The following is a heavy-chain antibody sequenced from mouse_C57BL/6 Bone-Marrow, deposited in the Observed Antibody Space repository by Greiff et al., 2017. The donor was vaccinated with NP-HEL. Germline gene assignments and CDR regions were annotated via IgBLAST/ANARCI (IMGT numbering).Heavy chain of an antibody. J-gene: IGHJ2*01. D-gene: IGHD4-1*01. CDR1: GYTFTSYW. CDR3: ARDWYFDY. V-gene: IGHV1-61*01. CDR2: IYTSDSEA. Sequence: QVQLQQPGAELVRPWSSVKLSCNASGYTFTSYWMDWVKQRPGQGLEWIGNIYTSDSEAHYNQKFKYKATLTVDKSSSTAYMQLSSLTSEDSAVYSCARDWYFDYWGQGTTLTVSS.